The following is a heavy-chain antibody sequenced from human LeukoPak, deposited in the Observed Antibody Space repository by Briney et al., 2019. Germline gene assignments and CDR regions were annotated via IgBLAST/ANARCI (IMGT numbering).Heavy chain of an antibody. Sequence: GGSLRPSCAASGFTFSSYSMNWVRQAPGKGLEWVSSISSSSSYIYYADSVKGRFTISRDNAKNSLYLQMNSLRAEDTAVYYYARLVRGDDYGDYDDYWGQGTLVTVSS. CDR2: ISSSSSYI. V-gene: IGHV3-21*01. D-gene: IGHD4-17*01. CDR3: ARLVRGDDYGDYDDY. J-gene: IGHJ4*02. CDR1: GFTFSSYS.